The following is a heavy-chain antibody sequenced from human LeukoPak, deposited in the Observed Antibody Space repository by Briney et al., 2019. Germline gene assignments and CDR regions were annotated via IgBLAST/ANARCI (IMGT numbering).Heavy chain of an antibody. CDR1: GYTFTSYG. CDR3: AREWSYYGSGSWRYFDY. Sequence: ASVKASCKASGYTFTSYGISWVRQAPGQGLEWMGWISAYNGNTNYAQKLQGRVTMTTDTSTSTAYMELRSLRSDDTAVYYCAREWSYYGSGSWRYFDYWGQGTLVTVSS. V-gene: IGHV1-18*01. CDR2: ISAYNGNT. J-gene: IGHJ4*02. D-gene: IGHD3-10*01.